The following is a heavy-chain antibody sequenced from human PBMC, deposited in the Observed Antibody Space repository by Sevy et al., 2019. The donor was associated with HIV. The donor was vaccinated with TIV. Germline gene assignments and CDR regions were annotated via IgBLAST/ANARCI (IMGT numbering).Heavy chain of an antibody. CDR1: GFTFSNAW. J-gene: IGHJ4*02. V-gene: IGHV3-15*01. D-gene: IGHD3-16*02. CDR2: IKRKTDGGTT. Sequence: GGSLRLSCAASGFTFSNAWISWVRQAPGKGREWVGRIKRKTDGGTTDYAAPVKGRLTISRDDSKNTRYLQMNSLKTADTAVYYCTTASRGVWGSYRRRLDYWGQGTMVTVSS. CDR3: TTASRGVWGSYRRRLDY.